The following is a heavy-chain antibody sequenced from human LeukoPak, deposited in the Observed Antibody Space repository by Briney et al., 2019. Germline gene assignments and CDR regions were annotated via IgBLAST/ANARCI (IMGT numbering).Heavy chain of an antibody. CDR1: GFTFSSYA. Sequence: GGSLRLSCAASGFTFSSYAMHWVRQAPGKGLEWVAVISYDGSNKYYADSVKGRFTISRDNSKNTLYLQMNSLRAEDTAVYYCAKGPPPRGYCRSPFEYWGQGNLVPVSS. V-gene: IGHV3-30*01. D-gene: IGHD6-13*01. J-gene: IGHJ4*02. CDR3: AKGPPPRGYCRSPFEY. CDR2: ISYDGSNK.